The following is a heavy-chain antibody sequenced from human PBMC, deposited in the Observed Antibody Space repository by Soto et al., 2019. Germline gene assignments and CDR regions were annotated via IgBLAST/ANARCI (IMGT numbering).Heavy chain of an antibody. CDR1: GYSFTSYW. CDR3: ARRTLGYCSSTSCATSYYYYGMDV. J-gene: IGHJ6*02. V-gene: IGHV5-10-1*01. CDR2: IDPSDSYT. D-gene: IGHD2-2*01. Sequence: GESLKIFCKGSGYSFTSYWISWVRQMPGKGLEWMGRIDPSDSYTNYSPSFQGHVTISADKSISTAYLQWSSLKASDTAMYYCARRTLGYCSSTSCATSYYYYGMDVWGQGTTVTVSS.